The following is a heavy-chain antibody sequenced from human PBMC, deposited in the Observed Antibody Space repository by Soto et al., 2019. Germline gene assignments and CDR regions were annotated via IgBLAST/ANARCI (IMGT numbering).Heavy chain of an antibody. Sequence: QVQLVQSGAEVKKPGASVKVSCKASGYTFTSYGISWVRQAPGQGLEWMGWISAYNGNTNYAQKLQARVTMTPAASTITACMELRSLRSDDPAVYSRTRVGHTIFGVVTQPYYYYGMDVWGQGTTVTVSS. D-gene: IGHD3-3*01. CDR2: ISAYNGNT. J-gene: IGHJ6*02. V-gene: IGHV1-18*01. CDR1: GYTFTSYG. CDR3: TRVGHTIFGVVTQPYYYYGMDV.